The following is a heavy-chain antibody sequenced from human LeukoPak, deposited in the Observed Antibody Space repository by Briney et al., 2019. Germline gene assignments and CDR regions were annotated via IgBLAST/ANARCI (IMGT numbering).Heavy chain of an antibody. V-gene: IGHV3-9*03. Sequence: GGSLRFSCAASGFTFDDYAMHWVRQAPGKGLEWVSGISWNSGSIGYADSVKGRFTISRDNAKNSLYLQMNSLRAEDMALYYCAKGYSSSWYGLPHPYYFDYWGQGTLVTVSS. J-gene: IGHJ4*02. CDR3: AKGYSSSWYGLPHPYYFDY. D-gene: IGHD6-13*01. CDR2: ISWNSGSI. CDR1: GFTFDDYA.